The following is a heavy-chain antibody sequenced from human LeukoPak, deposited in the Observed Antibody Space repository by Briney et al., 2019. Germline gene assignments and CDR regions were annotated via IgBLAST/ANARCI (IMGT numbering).Heavy chain of an antibody. J-gene: IGHJ4*02. V-gene: IGHV3-21*01. Sequence: GGSLRLSCAASGFTFSSYSMNWVRQAPGKGLEWVSSITSSSSYIYYADSVKGGFTISRDNAKNSLYLQMNSLRAEDTAVYYCARGCSGGSCYVGYWGQGTLVAVSS. CDR2: ITSSSSYI. D-gene: IGHD2-15*01. CDR3: ARGCSGGSCYVGY. CDR1: GFTFSSYS.